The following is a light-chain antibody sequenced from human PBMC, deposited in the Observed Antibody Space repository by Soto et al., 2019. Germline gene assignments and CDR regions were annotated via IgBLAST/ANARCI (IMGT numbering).Light chain of an antibody. J-gene: IGLJ2*01. CDR1: SSNIGSNY. V-gene: IGLV1-47*01. CDR2: RIN. CDR3: AAWDDSLSAVV. Sequence: QSVLTQPPSASGTPGQGVTISCSGSSSNIGSNYVYWYQQLPGTAPKLLIYRINQRPSGVPDRFSGSKSGTSASLAISGLRSEDEADYYCAAWDDSLSAVVFGGGTKVTVL.